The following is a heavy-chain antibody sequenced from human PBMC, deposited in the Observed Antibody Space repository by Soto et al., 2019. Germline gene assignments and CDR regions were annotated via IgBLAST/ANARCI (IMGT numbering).Heavy chain of an antibody. CDR2: INHSGST. Sequence: PSETLSLTCAFYGWSFSGYYWSLIRQPPGKGLEWIGEINHSGSTNYNPSLKSRVTISVDTSKNQFSLKLSSVTAADTAVYYCARGSGMVIVALPFDYWGQGTLVTVSS. J-gene: IGHJ4*02. V-gene: IGHV4-34*01. D-gene: IGHD3-22*01. CDR3: ARGSGMVIVALPFDY. CDR1: GWSFSGYY.